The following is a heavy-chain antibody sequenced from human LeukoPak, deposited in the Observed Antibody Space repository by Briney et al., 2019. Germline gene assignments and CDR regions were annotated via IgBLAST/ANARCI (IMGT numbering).Heavy chain of an antibody. CDR3: AKRGPAGAGKSPDYFEY. J-gene: IGHJ4*02. CDR2: ITGSGDSA. Sequence: GGSLRLSCAASGFTFSSYVMSWVRQAPGKGLEWVSAITGSGDSAYYADSVKGRFTISRDNSKNTLYLQMNSLRAEDTAVYYCAKRGPAGAGKSPDYFEYWGQGTLVTVSS. D-gene: IGHD6-19*01. CDR1: GFTFSSYV. V-gene: IGHV3-23*01.